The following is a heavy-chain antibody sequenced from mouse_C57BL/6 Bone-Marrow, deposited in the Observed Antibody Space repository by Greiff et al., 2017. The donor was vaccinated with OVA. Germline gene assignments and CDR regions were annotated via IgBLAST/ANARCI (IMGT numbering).Heavy chain of an antibody. CDR3: ARHYYGSSFAY. J-gene: IGHJ3*01. CDR2: ISSGGSYT. D-gene: IGHD1-1*01. Sequence: EVKLMESGGDLVKPGGSLKLSCAASGFTFSSYGMSWVRQTPDKRLEWVATISSGGSYTYYPDSVKGRFTISRDNAKNTLYLQMSSLKSEDTAMDYCARHYYGSSFAYWGQGPLVTVSA. CDR1: GFTFSSYG. V-gene: IGHV5-6*01.